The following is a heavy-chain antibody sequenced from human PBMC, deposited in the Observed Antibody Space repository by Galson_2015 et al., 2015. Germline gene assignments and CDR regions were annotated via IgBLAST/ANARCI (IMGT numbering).Heavy chain of an antibody. J-gene: IGHJ4*02. Sequence: SLRLSCAASGFTFSSYSMNWVRQAPGKGLEWVSYISSSSSTLYYADSVKGRFTISRDNAKNSLYLQMNSLRDEDTAVYYCARAQRTWIQLWLTYYFDYWGQGTLVTVSS. V-gene: IGHV3-48*02. D-gene: IGHD5-18*01. CDR1: GFTFSSYS. CDR2: ISSSSSTL. CDR3: ARAQRTWIQLWLTYYFDY.